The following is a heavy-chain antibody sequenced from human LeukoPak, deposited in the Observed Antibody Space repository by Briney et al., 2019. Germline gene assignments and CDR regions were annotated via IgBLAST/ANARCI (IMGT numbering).Heavy chain of an antibody. CDR2: IIPIFGTA. CDR1: GGTFSSYA. D-gene: IGHD3-3*01. CDR3: VRADYDFWSGYPDIYYMDV. Sequence: ASVKVSCKASGGTFSSYAISWVRQAPGQGLEWMGRIIPIFGTANYAQEFQGRVTITTDESTSTAYMELSSLRSEDTAVYYCVRADYDFWSGYPDIYYMDVWGKGTTVTVSS. V-gene: IGHV1-69*05. J-gene: IGHJ6*03.